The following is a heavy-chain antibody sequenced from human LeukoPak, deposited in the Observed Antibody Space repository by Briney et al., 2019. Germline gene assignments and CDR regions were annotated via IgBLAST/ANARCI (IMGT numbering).Heavy chain of an antibody. D-gene: IGHD3-10*01. CDR2: ISANDGNT. CDR3: ARESHVTREDY. V-gene: IGHV1-18*01. CDR1: GYTFTSYG. Sequence: ASVKVSCKASGYTFTSYGISWVRQAPGQGLEWMGWISANDGNTDYPQKLQGRVTMTTDTSTSTAYMELRSLRSDDTAVYYCARESHVTREDYWGQGTLVTVSS. J-gene: IGHJ4*02.